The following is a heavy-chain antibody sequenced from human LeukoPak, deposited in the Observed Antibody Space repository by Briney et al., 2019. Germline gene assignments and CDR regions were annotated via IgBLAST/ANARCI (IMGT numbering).Heavy chain of an antibody. V-gene: IGHV3-7*01. J-gene: IGHJ4*02. CDR3: AQSSSWPGYYFDY. Sequence: GGSLRLSCAASGFTFSNYWMTWFRQTPGKGLEWVGNIKPDGSEKYYVDSVKGRFTISRDNAKNSLYLQMNSLRAEDTAVYYCAQSSSWPGYYFDYWGQGTLVTVSS. CDR2: IKPDGSEK. D-gene: IGHD6-13*01. CDR1: GFTFSNYW.